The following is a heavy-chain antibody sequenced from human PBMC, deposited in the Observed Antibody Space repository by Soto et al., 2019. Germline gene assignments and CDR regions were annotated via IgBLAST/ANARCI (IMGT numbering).Heavy chain of an antibody. CDR3: ARHRGLWGGYSGYASA. Sequence: SETLSLTCTVSGGSISSGGSYWSWIRQRPGKGLEWIGCIYYSGSSYYNPSLKSRVAISVDTSKNQFSLKLSSVTAADTAVYYCARHRGLWGGYSGYASAWGQGTLVTVSS. CDR2: IYYSGSS. V-gene: IGHV4-39*01. D-gene: IGHD5-12*01. CDR1: GGSISSGGSY. J-gene: IGHJ5*02.